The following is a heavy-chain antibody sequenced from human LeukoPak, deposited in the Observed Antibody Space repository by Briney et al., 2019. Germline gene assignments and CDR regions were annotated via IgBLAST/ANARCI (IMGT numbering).Heavy chain of an antibody. Sequence: SETLSLTCTVYGGSISSYYWSWVRQPPGRGLEWIGHIYYSGSTDYNPSLKSRVTISVDTSKNQFSLKLSSVTAADTAVYYCARAEGGYRGNYYMDVWGKGTTVTVSS. CDR2: IYYSGST. CDR3: ARAEGGYRGNYYMDV. CDR1: GGSISSYY. J-gene: IGHJ6*03. D-gene: IGHD5-18*01. V-gene: IGHV4-59*01.